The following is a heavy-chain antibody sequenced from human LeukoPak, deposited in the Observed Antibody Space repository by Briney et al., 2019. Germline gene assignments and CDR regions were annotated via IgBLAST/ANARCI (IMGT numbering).Heavy chain of an antibody. J-gene: IGHJ4*02. V-gene: IGHV3-21*01. CDR1: GFTFSSYS. Sequence: GGSLRLSCAASGFTFSSYSIHWVRQAPGKGLEWVSSISPVSSYIYYAESVKGRFTISRDNAKNSVYLQMNSLRAEDTAVYYCARDIDYWGQGTLVTVSS. CDR3: ARDIDY. CDR2: ISPVSSYI.